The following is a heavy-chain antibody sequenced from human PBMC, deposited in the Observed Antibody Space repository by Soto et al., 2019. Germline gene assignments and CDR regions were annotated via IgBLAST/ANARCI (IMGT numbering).Heavy chain of an antibody. Sequence: GGSLRLSCVASGFTFSNYAMAWVRQAPGKGLEWVSTISDSGGNTHYPDSVKGRFTISRDNSKNTLYLQMDSLRAEDTAVYYCPEDVGGPMFDYWGQGALVTVSS. V-gene: IGHV3-23*01. CDR1: GFTFSNYA. CDR2: ISDSGGNT. CDR3: PEDVGGPMFDY. J-gene: IGHJ4*02.